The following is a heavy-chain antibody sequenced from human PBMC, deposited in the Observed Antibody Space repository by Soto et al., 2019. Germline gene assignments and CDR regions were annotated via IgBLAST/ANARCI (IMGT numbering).Heavy chain of an antibody. CDR2: IYHSGST. D-gene: IGHD6-19*01. Sequence: QLQLQESGSGLVKPSQTLSLTCAVSGGSISSGGYSWSWIRQPPGKGLEWIGYIYHSGSTYYNPSLKCRVTISVDRSNIQFSLKLSSVTAADTAVYYCARAGGLGAVAVDYWGQGSLVTVSS. V-gene: IGHV4-30-2*01. CDR1: GGSISSGGYS. CDR3: ARAGGLGAVAVDY. J-gene: IGHJ4*02.